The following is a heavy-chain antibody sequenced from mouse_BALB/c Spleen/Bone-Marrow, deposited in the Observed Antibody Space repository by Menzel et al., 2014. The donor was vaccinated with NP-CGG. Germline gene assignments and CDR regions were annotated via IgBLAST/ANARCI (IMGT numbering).Heavy chain of an antibody. V-gene: IGHV1-87*01. CDR1: GYTFTGYW. CDR2: IYPGNGDT. Sequence: VKLMESGAELARPGASVKLSCKASGYTFTGYWVQWVKQRPGQGLEWIGTIYPGNGDTRYTQKFKGKATLTADKSSSTAYMQLSRLASEDSAVKCCARSNYPYAMDYWGQGTSVTVSS. CDR3: ARSNYPYAMDY. J-gene: IGHJ4*01. D-gene: IGHD2-5*01.